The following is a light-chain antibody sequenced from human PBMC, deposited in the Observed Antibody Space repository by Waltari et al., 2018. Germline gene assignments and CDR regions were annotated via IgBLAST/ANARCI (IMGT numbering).Light chain of an antibody. Sequence: QSALTQPASVSGSPGQAITTSCTGTGRDSGGYNYVSWYQQHPGKAPKLLIYGVSSRSSGVSNRFSGSKSGYAASLTISGLQAEDEAHYYCSSFTSTNTWVFGGGTKLTVL. V-gene: IGLV2-14*03. CDR2: GVS. CDR1: GRDSGGYNY. CDR3: SSFTSTNTWV. J-gene: IGLJ3*02.